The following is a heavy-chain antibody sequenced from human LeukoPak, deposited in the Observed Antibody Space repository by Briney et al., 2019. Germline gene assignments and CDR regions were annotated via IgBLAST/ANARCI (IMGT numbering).Heavy chain of an antibody. CDR2: ISYDGSNK. CDR3: AKDRGDGYNRVLDY. Sequence: PGGSLRLSCAASGFTFSSYGMHWVRQAPGKGLEWVAVISYDGSNKYYADSVKGRFTISRDNSKNTLYLQMNSLRAEDTAVYYCAKDRGDGYNRVLDYWGQGTLVTVSS. D-gene: IGHD5-24*01. V-gene: IGHV3-30*18. CDR1: GFTFSSYG. J-gene: IGHJ4*02.